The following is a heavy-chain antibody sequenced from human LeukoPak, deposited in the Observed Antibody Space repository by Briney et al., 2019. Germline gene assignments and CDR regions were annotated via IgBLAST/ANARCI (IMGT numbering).Heavy chain of an antibody. CDR3: AKGGSYYDIGFDY. D-gene: IGHD3-22*01. V-gene: IGHV4-30-2*01. Sequence: SETLSLTCAVSGGSISSGGYSWSWIRQPPGKGLEWIGYIYHSGSTYYNPSPKSRVTISVDRSKNQFSLKLSSVTAADTAVYYCAKGGSYYDIGFDYWGQGTLVTVSS. J-gene: IGHJ4*02. CDR1: GGSISSGGYS. CDR2: IYHSGST.